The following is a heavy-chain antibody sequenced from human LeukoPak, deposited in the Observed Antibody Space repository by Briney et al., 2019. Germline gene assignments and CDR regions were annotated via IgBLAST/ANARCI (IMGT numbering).Heavy chain of an antibody. D-gene: IGHD6-19*01. CDR3: ARIHGGGWYYFDY. J-gene: IGHJ4*02. V-gene: IGHV4-59*01. CDR1: GVSISGYY. CDR2: IYNSGST. Sequence: SETLSLTCTVSGVSISGYYWSWIRQPPGKGLEWIGWIYNSGSTNYNPSLKSRVAISVDTSKNQFSLKLSSVPAADTAVDYCARIHGGGWYYFDYWGQGTLVTVSS.